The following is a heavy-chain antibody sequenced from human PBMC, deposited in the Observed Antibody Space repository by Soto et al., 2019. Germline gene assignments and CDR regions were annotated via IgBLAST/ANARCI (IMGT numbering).Heavy chain of an antibody. V-gene: IGHV4-59*01. CDR2: IYYSGNT. D-gene: IGHD1-26*01. CDR1: GGTTSSFY. J-gene: IGHJ6*02. CDR3: ARNSGRYSPYHYGMDV. Sequence: QVQLQESGPGLVKPSETLSLTCTVSGGTTSSFYWSWIRQPPGKGLEWIGYIYYSGNTNYNPSLKSRVTISXXTXKXXFSLTLSSVTAADTAVYYCARNSGRYSPYHYGMDVWGQGTTVTVSS.